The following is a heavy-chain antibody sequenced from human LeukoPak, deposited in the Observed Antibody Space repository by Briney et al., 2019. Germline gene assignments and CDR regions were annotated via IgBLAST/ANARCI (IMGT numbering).Heavy chain of an antibody. CDR2: IYYTGST. CDR1: GGSISSHY. D-gene: IGHD2-21*01. V-gene: IGHV4-59*08. CDR3: ARHPYGGPDY. Sequence: KPSETLSLTCTVSGGSISSHYWSWIRQPPGKGLEWIGYIYYTGSTNYNPSLKRRVTISLDTSRNQFSLKLTSVTAADTAVYYCARHPYGGPDYWGHGTLVTVSS. J-gene: IGHJ4*01.